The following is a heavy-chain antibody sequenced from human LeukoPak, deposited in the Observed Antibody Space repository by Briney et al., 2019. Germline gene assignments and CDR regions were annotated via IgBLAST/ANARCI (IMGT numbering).Heavy chain of an antibody. Sequence: PGGSLRLSCVASGFTYSSSAMSWVRQAPGRGLEWVSAINGGGSTTYYADSERGRFVISRDNSKNTLYLQMNSLRAEDSAIYYCANDRPHPRVEPTNFHYWGQGTLITVSS. CDR1: GFTYSSSA. D-gene: IGHD1-14*01. CDR3: ANDRPHPRVEPTNFHY. J-gene: IGHJ4*02. V-gene: IGHV3-23*01. CDR2: INGGGSTT.